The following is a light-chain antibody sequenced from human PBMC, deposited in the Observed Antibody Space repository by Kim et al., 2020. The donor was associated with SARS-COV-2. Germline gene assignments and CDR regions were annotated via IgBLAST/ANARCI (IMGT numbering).Light chain of an antibody. J-gene: IGKJ2*01. Sequence: EIVMTQSPVTLSVSPGERATLSCRASQSVSSNLAWYQQKPGQAPRLLIYGASTRATGIPARFSGSGSGTEFTLTISSLQSEDFAVYYCQQYNNRPPGYTFGQGTKLEI. CDR2: GAS. CDR1: QSVSSN. V-gene: IGKV3-15*01. CDR3: QQYNNRPPGYT.